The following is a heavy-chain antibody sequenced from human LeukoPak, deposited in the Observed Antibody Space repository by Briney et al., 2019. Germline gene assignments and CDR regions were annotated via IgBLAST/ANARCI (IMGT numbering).Heavy chain of an antibody. V-gene: IGHV3-49*04. CDR2: IRSKAYGGTT. CDR3: TSLLWFGELSFDY. CDR1: GFTFSSYG. D-gene: IGHD3-10*01. Sequence: GGSLRLSCAASGFTFSSYGMNWVRQAPGKGLEWVGFIRSKAYGGTTEYAASVKGRFTISRDDSKSIAYLQMNSLKTEDTAVYYCTSLLWFGELSFDYWGQGTLVTVSS. J-gene: IGHJ4*02.